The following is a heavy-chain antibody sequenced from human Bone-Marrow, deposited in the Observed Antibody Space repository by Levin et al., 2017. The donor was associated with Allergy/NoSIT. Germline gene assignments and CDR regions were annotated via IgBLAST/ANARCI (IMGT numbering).Heavy chain of an antibody. CDR3: ARGVVGADDSRKFYYYGMDV. V-gene: IGHV1-46*01. CDR1: GYSFIDYY. CDR2: INPSGDGP. D-gene: IGHD2-21*01. Sequence: ASVKVSCKASGYSFIDYYLHWVRQAPGQGLEWMGIINPSGDGPNSGTGYAQKFRGRLTVTRDTSTSTVYMDLSRLRSEDTAVYYCARGVVGADDSRKFYYYGMDVWGQGTTVTVSS. J-gene: IGHJ6*02.